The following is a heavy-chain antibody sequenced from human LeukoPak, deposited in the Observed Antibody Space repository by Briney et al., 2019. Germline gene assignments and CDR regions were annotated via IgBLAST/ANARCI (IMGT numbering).Heavy chain of an antibody. CDR1: GGSINSYY. CDR3: ARIGSVWDNWFDP. Sequence: SETLSLTCTVSGGSINSYYWSWIRQPAGKGLEWIGRIYTSGSTNYNPSLKSRVIMSVDMSKNQFSLKLTSVTAADTAVYYCARIGSVWDNWFDPWGQGTLVTVSS. CDR2: IYTSGST. J-gene: IGHJ5*02. V-gene: IGHV4-4*07. D-gene: IGHD6-19*01.